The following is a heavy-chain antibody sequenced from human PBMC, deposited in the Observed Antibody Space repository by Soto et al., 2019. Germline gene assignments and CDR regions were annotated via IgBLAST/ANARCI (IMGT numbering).Heavy chain of an antibody. CDR3: AVGIAVAGTPPSIDAFDI. V-gene: IGHV3-33*01. J-gene: IGHJ3*02. CDR1: GFTFSSYG. D-gene: IGHD6-19*01. CDR2: IWYDGSNK. Sequence: GGSLRLSCAASGFTFSSYGMHWVRQAPGKGLEWVAVIWYDGSNKYYADSVKGRFTISRDNSKNTLYLQMNSLRAEDTAVYYCAVGIAVAGTPPSIDAFDIWGQGTMVTVSS.